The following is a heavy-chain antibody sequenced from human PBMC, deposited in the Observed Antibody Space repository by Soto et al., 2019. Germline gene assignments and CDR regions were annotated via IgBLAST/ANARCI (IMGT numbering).Heavy chain of an antibody. J-gene: IGHJ4*02. D-gene: IGHD3-22*01. V-gene: IGHV1-69*13. CDR2: IIPIFGTA. CDR1: GGTFSSYA. Sequence: ASVKVSCKASGGTFSSYAISWVRQAPGQGLEWMGGIIPIFGTANYAQKFQGRVTITADESTSTAYMELSSLRSEDTAVYYCARVPYYYDSSGYMGIFDYWGQGTLVTVSS. CDR3: ARVPYYYDSSGYMGIFDY.